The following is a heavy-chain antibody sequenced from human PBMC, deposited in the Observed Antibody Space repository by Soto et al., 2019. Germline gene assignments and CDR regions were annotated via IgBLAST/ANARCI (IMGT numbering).Heavy chain of an antibody. D-gene: IGHD2-8*01. J-gene: IGHJ6*02. CDR2: IWYDGSNK. CDR3: AKMVYATRYYYGMDV. Sequence: QVQLVESGGGVVQPGRSLRLSCAASGFTFSSYGMHWVRQAPGKGLEWVAVIWYDGSNKYYADSVKGRFTISRDNSKNTLYLQMNSLRAEDTAVYYCAKMVYATRYYYGMDVWGQGTTVTVSS. CDR1: GFTFSSYG. V-gene: IGHV3-33*06.